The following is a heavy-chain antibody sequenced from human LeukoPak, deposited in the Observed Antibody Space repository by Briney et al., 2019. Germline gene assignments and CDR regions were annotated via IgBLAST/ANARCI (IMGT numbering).Heavy chain of an antibody. Sequence: SETLSLTCTVSGGSISSYYWSWIRQPPGKGLEWIGYIYYSGSTNYNPSLKSRVTISVDTSKNQFSLKLSSVTAADTAVYYCARVQAEYYYYYYGMDIWGQGTTVTVSS. CDR3: ARVQAEYYYYYYGMDI. CDR2: IYYSGST. J-gene: IGHJ6*02. D-gene: IGHD2/OR15-2a*01. CDR1: GGSISSYY. V-gene: IGHV4-59*01.